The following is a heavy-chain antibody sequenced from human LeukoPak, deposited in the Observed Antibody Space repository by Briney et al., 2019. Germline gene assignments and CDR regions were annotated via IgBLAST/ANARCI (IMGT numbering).Heavy chain of an antibody. CDR3: ARDSHSSSWVGALGY. V-gene: IGHV3-20*04. CDR1: GFTFDDYG. D-gene: IGHD6-13*01. J-gene: IGHJ4*02. Sequence: PGGSLRLSCAASGFTFDDYGMSWVRQAPGKGLEWVSGTNWNGGSTGYADSVKGRFTISRDNAKNSLYLQTNSLRAEDTALYYCARDSHSSSWVGALGYWGQGTLVTVSS. CDR2: TNWNGGST.